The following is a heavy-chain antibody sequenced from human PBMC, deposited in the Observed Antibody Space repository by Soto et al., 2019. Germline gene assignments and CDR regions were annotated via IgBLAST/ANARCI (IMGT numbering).Heavy chain of an antibody. CDR2: ISTTSSDI. D-gene: IGHD2-15*01. CDR3: TRDASPAHKPLCFSYYMAA. CDR1: GFTFSDYT. J-gene: IGHJ6*03. V-gene: IGHV3-21*01. Sequence: EEQLVESGGGLIKPGGSLRLSCVVSGFTFSDYTLNWVRQAPGRGLEWVSSISTTSSDIYYADSVKGRFTISRDNAKNSLYLRMDSLTAADTAVYYCTRDASPAHKPLCFSYYMAAWGKWTTVTVSS.